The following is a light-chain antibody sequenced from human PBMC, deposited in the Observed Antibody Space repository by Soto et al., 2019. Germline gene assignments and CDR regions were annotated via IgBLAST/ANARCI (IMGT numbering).Light chain of an antibody. V-gene: IGKV3-20*01. J-gene: IGKJ1*01. CDR2: TTS. Sequence: DIVLTQSPGTLSLSPGERATLSCRASQSVSGYLAWYQRKPGQAPRLLIYTTSNRATDIPDRFSGSGSGTDFTLTISRLEPEDFAVYYCQQYGNSPWTFGQGTKVEIK. CDR3: QQYGNSPWT. CDR1: QSVSGY.